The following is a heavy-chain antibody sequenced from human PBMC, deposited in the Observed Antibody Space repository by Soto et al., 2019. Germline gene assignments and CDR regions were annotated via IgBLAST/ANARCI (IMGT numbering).Heavy chain of an antibody. CDR1: GFTFSRYS. CDR2: ISYTSSFI. Sequence: GGSLRLSCAASGFTFSRYSMNWVRQAPGKGLECVSSISYTSSFINYADSVRGRFTISRDNANNSLFLQMNSLRAEDTALYYCARPVGGTSLPHAFEIWGQGTMVTVSS. D-gene: IGHD1-26*01. CDR3: ARPVGGTSLPHAFEI. J-gene: IGHJ3*02. V-gene: IGHV3-21*01.